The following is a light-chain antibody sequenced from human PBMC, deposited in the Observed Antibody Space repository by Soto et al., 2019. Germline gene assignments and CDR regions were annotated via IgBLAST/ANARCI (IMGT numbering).Light chain of an antibody. J-gene: IGKJ2*01. CDR1: QSVSSSY. Sequence: EMALTQSPGTLSLSPGERATLSCRASQSVSSSYLAWYQQQPGQAPRLLIYGASSRATGIPDRFSGRGSGTDFTLTIRRLEPADFAVYYCQQYGSSPPYTFGQGNKLAIK. CDR3: QQYGSSPPYT. V-gene: IGKV3-20*01. CDR2: GAS.